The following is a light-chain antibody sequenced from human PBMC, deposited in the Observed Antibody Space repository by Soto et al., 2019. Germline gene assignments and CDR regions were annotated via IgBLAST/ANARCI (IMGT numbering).Light chain of an antibody. CDR1: QSIGTW. J-gene: IGKJ5*01. Sequence: DIQVTQSPATLSAFVGDRVTISCRARQSIGTWLAWYQQKPGKDPKLLIYDASTLESGVPSRFSGSGSGTEFTLTISSLQPEDVATYYCQEYNSYPVSFGQGTRLDI. CDR2: DAS. V-gene: IGKV1-5*01. CDR3: QEYNSYPVS.